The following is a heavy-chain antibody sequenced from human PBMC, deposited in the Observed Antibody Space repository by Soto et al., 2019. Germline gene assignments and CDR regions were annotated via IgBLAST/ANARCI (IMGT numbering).Heavy chain of an antibody. Sequence: PSETLSLTCTVSGGSLSSGDYYWIWLLQPPGKCLDWIGYIYYSGSTYYNPSLKSRVTISVDTSKNQFSLKLSSVTAADTAVYYCASLGYCSSTSCQRVYYGMDVWGQGNTVTGSS. J-gene: IGHJ6*02. V-gene: IGHV4-30-4*01. CDR1: GGSLSSGDYY. CDR2: IYYSGST. CDR3: ASLGYCSSTSCQRVYYGMDV. D-gene: IGHD2-2*01.